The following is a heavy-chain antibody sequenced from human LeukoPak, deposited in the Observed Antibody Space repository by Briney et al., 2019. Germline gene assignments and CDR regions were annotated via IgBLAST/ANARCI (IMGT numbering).Heavy chain of an antibody. J-gene: IGHJ4*02. CDR3: ARRRYYLDS. Sequence: GGSLRLSCAASGFTFSTYWMHWVRQAPGKGLVWVSRFNSDGSSTNYADSVKGRFTISRDNAKNMVYLQMNSLRAEDTAVYFWARRRYYLDSWGQGTLVTVSS. CDR2: FNSDGSST. D-gene: IGHD4-17*01. CDR1: GFTFSTYW. V-gene: IGHV3-74*01.